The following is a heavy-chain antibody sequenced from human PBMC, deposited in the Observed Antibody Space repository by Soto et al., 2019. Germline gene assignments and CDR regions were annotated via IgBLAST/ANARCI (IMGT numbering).Heavy chain of an antibody. Sequence: GGSLRLSCAASGFTFSNAWMSWVRQAPGKGLVWVSRINSDGSSTSYADSVKGRFTISRDNAKNTLYLQMNSLRAEDTAVYYCARVKQYDFWSGPRPNYYYYGMDVWGQGTTVTVSS. J-gene: IGHJ6*02. CDR1: GFTFSNAW. V-gene: IGHV3-74*01. CDR2: INSDGSST. CDR3: ARVKQYDFWSGPRPNYYYYGMDV. D-gene: IGHD3-3*01.